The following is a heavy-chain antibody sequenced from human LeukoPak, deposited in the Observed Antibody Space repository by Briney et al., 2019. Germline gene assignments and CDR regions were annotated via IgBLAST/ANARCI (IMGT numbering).Heavy chain of an antibody. CDR3: AKDADLSKFAVAGLWTPQKYYYYGMDV. CDR2: ISYDGSNK. V-gene: IGHV3-30*18. J-gene: IGHJ6*02. CDR1: GFTFSSYS. Sequence: GGSLRLSCAASGFTFSSYSMHWVRQAPGKGLEWVAVISYDGSNKYYADSVKGRFTISRDNSKNTLYLQMNSLRAEDTAVYYCAKDADLSKFAVAGLWTPQKYYYYGMDVWGQGTTVTVSS. D-gene: IGHD6-19*01.